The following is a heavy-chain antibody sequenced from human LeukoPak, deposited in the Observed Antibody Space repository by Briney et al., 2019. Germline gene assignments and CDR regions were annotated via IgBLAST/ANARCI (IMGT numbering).Heavy chain of an antibody. CDR1: GCTFTIYG. CDR2: ISAYNGNT. D-gene: IGHD6-13*01. J-gene: IGHJ4*02. CDR3: ARGGIAALLFA. V-gene: IGHV1-18*01. Sequence: GASVTVSFKSSGCTFTIYGISWVPQAPGQGLEWMGWISAYNGNTNYAQKLQGRVTMTTDTSTSTAYMELRSLRSDDTAVYYCARGGIAALLFAWGRGTLVTVSS.